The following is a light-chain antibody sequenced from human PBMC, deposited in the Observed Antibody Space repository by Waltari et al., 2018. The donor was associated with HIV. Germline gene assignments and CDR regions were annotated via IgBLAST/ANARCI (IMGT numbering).Light chain of an antibody. CDR2: EVN. V-gene: IGLV2-8*01. CDR3: TSYAGINPVA. Sequence: QSALTQPPSASGSPGQSVTLPCTGTSSDVGRYDYVSWYQQHPGKAPKLLIYEVNKRPSGVPDRFSGSKSGNTASLTVSGLQAEDEAEYSCTSYAGINPVAFGGGTKLTVL. J-gene: IGLJ2*01. CDR1: SSDVGRYDY.